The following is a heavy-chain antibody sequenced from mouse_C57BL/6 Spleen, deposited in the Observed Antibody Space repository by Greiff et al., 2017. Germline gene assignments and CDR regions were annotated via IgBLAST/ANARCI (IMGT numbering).Heavy chain of an antibody. J-gene: IGHJ3*01. V-gene: IGHV1-59*01. CDR3: ASEGWDGGFAY. Sequence: QVQLQQSGAELVRPGTSVKLSCKASGYTFTSYWMHWVKQRPGQGLEWIGVIDPSASYTNYTQKFKGKATLTVDPSYSTPYMQLSSLTSYDSAVYYWASEGWDGGFAYWGKGTLVTVAA. CDR1: GYTFTSYW. D-gene: IGHD3-3*01. CDR2: IDPSASYT.